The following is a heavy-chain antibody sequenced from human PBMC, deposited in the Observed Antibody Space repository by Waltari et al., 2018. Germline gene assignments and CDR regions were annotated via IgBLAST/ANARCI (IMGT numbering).Heavy chain of an antibody. D-gene: IGHD6-19*01. CDR1: GGSISSSSYY. Sequence: QLQLQESGPGLVKPSETLSLTCTVSGGSISSSSYYWGWIRQPPGKGLEWIGSIVYSGSKYNNPSLKSRVTISVDTSKNQFSLKLSSVTAADTAVYYCARNNVVAGLDYWGQGTLVTVSS. J-gene: IGHJ4*02. CDR3: ARNNVVAGLDY. CDR2: IVYSGSK. V-gene: IGHV4-39*01.